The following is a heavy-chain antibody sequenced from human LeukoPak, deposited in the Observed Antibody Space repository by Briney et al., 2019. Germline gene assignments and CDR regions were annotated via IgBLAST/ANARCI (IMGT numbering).Heavy chain of an antibody. J-gene: IGHJ5*02. CDR2: IWYDGSNK. CDR3: AKDWEDAIDP. CDR1: GFTFSSYG. V-gene: IGHV3-33*06. Sequence: PGGSLRLSCAASGFTFSSYGMHWVRQAPGKGPEWVAVIWYDGSNKYYADSVKGRFTISRDNSKNTLYLQMNSLRAEDTAVYYCAKDWEDAIDPWGQGTLVTVSS. D-gene: IGHD1-26*01.